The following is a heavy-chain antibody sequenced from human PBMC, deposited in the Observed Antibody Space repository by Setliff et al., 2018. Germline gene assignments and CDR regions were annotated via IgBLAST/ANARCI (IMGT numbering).Heavy chain of an antibody. D-gene: IGHD3-22*01. CDR3: ARDSSGYMAFDI. CDR1: GGTFSSYA. CDR2: IIPIFGTA. Sequence: ASVKVSCKASGGTFSSYAISWVRQAPGQGLEWMGGIIPIFGTANYAQKFQGRVTITADESTSTAYMELRSLRSDDTAVYYCARDSSGYMAFDIWGQGTMVTVSS. J-gene: IGHJ3*02. V-gene: IGHV1-69*13.